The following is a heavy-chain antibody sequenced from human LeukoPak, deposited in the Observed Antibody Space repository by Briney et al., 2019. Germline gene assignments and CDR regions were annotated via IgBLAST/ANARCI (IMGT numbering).Heavy chain of an antibody. CDR1: GYTFTSYG. CDR3: ARGARVYCSSTSCYAGDNWFDP. CDR2: ISAYNGNT. Sequence: ASVKVSCTASGYTFTSYGISWVRQAPGQGLEWMGWISAYNGNTNYAQKLQGRVTMTTDTSTSTAYMELRSLRSDDTAVYYCARGARVYCSSTSCYAGDNWFDPWGQGTLVTVSS. J-gene: IGHJ5*02. V-gene: IGHV1-18*01. D-gene: IGHD2-2*01.